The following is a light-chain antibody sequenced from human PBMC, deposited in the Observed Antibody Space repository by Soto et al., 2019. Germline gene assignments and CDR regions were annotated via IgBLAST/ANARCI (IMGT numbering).Light chain of an antibody. Sequence: EIVLTQSPGTLSSSPGERATLSCRASQSVSSSYLVWYQQEPGQAPRLLIYGASNRVTGIPDRFSGSGSGTDFTLTISRLEPEDFAVYYCQQYDGSLTWTFGQGTKVDIK. CDR3: QQYDGSLTWT. CDR2: GAS. CDR1: QSVSSSY. J-gene: IGKJ1*01. V-gene: IGKV3-20*01.